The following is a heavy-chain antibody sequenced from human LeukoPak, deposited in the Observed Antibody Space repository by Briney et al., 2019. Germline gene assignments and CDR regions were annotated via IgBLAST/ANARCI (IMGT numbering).Heavy chain of an antibody. V-gene: IGHV3-23*01. Sequence: GGSLRLSCAASGFTFSSYAMSWVRQAPGKGLEWVSAISGSGGSTYYADSVKGRFTISRDNSKNTLYLQMNSLRAEDTAVYYCAKDHFTYYYDRSGTDAFDIWGQGTMVTVSS. D-gene: IGHD3-22*01. CDR1: GFTFSSYA. CDR3: AKDHFTYYYDRSGTDAFDI. J-gene: IGHJ3*02. CDR2: ISGSGGST.